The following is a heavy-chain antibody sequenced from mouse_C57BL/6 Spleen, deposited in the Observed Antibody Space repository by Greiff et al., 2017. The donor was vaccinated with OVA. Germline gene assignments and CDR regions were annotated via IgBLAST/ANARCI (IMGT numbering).Heavy chain of an antibody. CDR1: GYAFSSSW. CDR2: IYPGDGDT. Sequence: VQLQESGPELVKPGASVKISCKASGYAFSSSWMNWVKQRPGKGLEWIGRIYPGDGDTNYNGKFKGKATLTADKSSSTAYMQLSSLTSEDSAVYFCASLPSITTVVADYWGQGTTLTVSS. CDR3: ASLPSITTVVADY. D-gene: IGHD1-1*01. V-gene: IGHV1-82*01. J-gene: IGHJ2*01.